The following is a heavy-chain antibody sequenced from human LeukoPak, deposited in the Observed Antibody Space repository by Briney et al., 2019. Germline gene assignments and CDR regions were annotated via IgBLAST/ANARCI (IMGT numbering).Heavy chain of an antibody. CDR2: IWYGGSNK. J-gene: IGHJ6*02. Sequence: GGSLRLSCAASGFTFSSYGMHWVRQAPGKGLEWVAVIWYGGSNKYYADSVKGRFTISRDNSKNTLYLQMNSLRAEDTAVYYCARAEYLYGMDVWGQGTTVTVSS. D-gene: IGHD2-2*01. V-gene: IGHV3-33*08. CDR3: ARAEYLYGMDV. CDR1: GFTFSSYG.